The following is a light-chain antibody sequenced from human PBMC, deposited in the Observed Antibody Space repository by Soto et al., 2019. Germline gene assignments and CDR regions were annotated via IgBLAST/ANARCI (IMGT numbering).Light chain of an antibody. CDR1: QSISSY. V-gene: IGKV1-39*01. CDR3: QQNYNFPQT. Sequence: DIQLTQSPSSLYASVGDRVTITCRASQSISSYLNWFQQKPGKAPKLLIPAASNLQGGVPSRVSGSGSGTDFARTVRSFEAEDFATCYCQQNYNFPQTFGQGTKVEIK. CDR2: AAS. J-gene: IGKJ1*01.